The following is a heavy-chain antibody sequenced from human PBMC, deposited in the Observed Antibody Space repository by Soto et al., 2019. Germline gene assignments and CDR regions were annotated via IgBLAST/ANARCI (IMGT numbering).Heavy chain of an antibody. J-gene: IGHJ4*02. CDR1: GGTFSSYT. CDR3: AWDMVRGVIMDDY. D-gene: IGHD3-10*01. Sequence: QVQLVHSGAEVKKPGSSVKVSCKASGGTFSSYTISWVRQAPGQGLEWMGRIIPILGIANYAQKFQGRVTITADKSTSTAYMELSSLRSEDTAVYYCAWDMVRGVIMDDYWGQGTLVTVSS. CDR2: IIPILGIA. V-gene: IGHV1-69*02.